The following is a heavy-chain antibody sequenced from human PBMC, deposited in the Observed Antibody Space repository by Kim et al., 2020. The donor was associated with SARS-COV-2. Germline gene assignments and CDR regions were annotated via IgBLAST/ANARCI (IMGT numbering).Heavy chain of an antibody. J-gene: IGHJ5*02. CDR2: IDPSDSYT. CDR3: ARHTGPITMVRGVMGWFDP. V-gene: IGHV5-10-1*01. D-gene: IGHD3-10*01. CDR1: GYSFTSYW. Sequence: GESLKISCKGSGYSFTSYWISWVRQMPGKCLEWMGRIDPSDSYTNDSPSFQGHVTISADKSISTAYLQWSSLKASDTAMYYCARHTGPITMVRGVMGWFDPWGQGTLVTVSS.